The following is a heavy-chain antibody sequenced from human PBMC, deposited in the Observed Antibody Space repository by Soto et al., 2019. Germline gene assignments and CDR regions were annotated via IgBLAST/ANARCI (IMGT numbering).Heavy chain of an antibody. Sequence: GSLRLSCSASGFTFNSYAMSWVRQAPRKGLEWVSVISGSGHIPYYTDSVKGRFTISRDNSKNTLYLQMNSLRAEDTAIYYCAKAFLITFGGVVAPSGYRAQRTPDTRSS. J-gene: IGHJ4*02. CDR1: GFTFNSYA. D-gene: IGHD3-16*02. CDR3: AKAFLITFGGVVAPSGY. V-gene: IGHV3-23*01. CDR2: ISGSGHIP.